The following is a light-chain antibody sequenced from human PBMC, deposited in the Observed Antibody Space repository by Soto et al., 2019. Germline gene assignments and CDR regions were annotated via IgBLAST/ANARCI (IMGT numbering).Light chain of an antibody. CDR3: QQRSNWPRLLT. CDR1: QSVSSY. V-gene: IGKV3-11*01. Sequence: EIVLTQSPATLSLSPGERATLSCRASQSVSSYLAWYQQKPGQAPRLLIYDASNRATGIPARFSGSGSGTDFTLTISRLKPEDFAVYYCQQRSNWPRLLTFGRGTKVEIK. J-gene: IGKJ4*01. CDR2: DAS.